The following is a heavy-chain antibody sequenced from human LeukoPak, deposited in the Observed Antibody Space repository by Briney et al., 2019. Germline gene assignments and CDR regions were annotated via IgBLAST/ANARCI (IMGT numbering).Heavy chain of an antibody. CDR3: AKDGGSLHFDY. CDR2: IYSGGST. J-gene: IGHJ4*02. V-gene: IGHV3-66*01. CDR1: EFSVGSNY. D-gene: IGHD3-16*02. Sequence: HPGGSLRLSCAASEFSVGSNYMTWVRQAPGKGLEWVSLIYSGGSTYYADSVKGRFTISRDNSKNTLYLQMNSLRAEDTAVYYCAKDGGSLHFDYWGQGTLVTVSS.